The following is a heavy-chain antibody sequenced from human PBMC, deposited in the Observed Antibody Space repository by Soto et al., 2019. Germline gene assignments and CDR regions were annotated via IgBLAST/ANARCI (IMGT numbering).Heavy chain of an antibody. CDR3: ARGPRGSVDY. V-gene: IGHV3-21*01. Sequence: VSLRLSCAASGFTFSSYSMNWVRQAPGKGLEWVSSISSSSSYIYYADSVKGRFTISRDNAKNSLYLQMNSLRAEDTAVYYCARGPRGSVDYWGQGTLVTVSS. J-gene: IGHJ4*02. CDR2: ISSSSSYI. CDR1: GFTFSSYS. D-gene: IGHD3-16*01.